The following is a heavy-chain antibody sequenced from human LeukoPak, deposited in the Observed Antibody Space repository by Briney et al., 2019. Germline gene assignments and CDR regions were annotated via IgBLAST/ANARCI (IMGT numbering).Heavy chain of an antibody. D-gene: IGHD3-10*01. J-gene: IGHJ4*02. CDR3: ARSPGDRTYFDY. CDR1: GFTVSSNY. Sequence: GGSLRLSCAASGFTVSSNYMSWVRQAPGKGLEWVSVIYSGGSTYYADSAKGRFTISRDNSKNALYLQMNSLRAEDTAVYYCARSPGDRTYFDYWGQGTLVTVSS. CDR2: IYSGGST. V-gene: IGHV3-53*01.